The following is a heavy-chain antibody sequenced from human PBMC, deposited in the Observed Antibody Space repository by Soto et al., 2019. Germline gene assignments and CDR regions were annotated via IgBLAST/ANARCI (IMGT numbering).Heavy chain of an antibody. CDR2: IIPIFGTA. J-gene: IGHJ4*02. CDR1: GGTFSSYA. Sequence: SVKVSCKASGGTFSSYAISWVRQAPGQGLEWMGGIIPIFGTANYAQKFQGRVTITADESTSTAYMELSSLRSEDTAVYYCGRASRAYCGGDCYSNFDYWGQGTLVTVSS. D-gene: IGHD2-21*02. CDR3: GRASRAYCGGDCYSNFDY. V-gene: IGHV1-69*13.